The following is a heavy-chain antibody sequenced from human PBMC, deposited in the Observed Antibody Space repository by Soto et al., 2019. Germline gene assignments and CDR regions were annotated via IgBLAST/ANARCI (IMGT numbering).Heavy chain of an antibody. CDR1: GGTFSSYT. CDR2: IIPIFGTA. V-gene: IGHV1-69*05. D-gene: IGHD2-15*01. CDR3: ARGNHRCLKLLYFDL. Sequence: QVQLVQSGAEVKKPGSSVTVSCKASGGTFSSYTISWVRQAPGQGLEWMGGIIPIFGTANYAQKFQGRVTXTXAXSAXTAYMELSRWGSEDTDVYCCARGNHRCLKLLYFDLWGRGTLVTVSS. J-gene: IGHJ2*01.